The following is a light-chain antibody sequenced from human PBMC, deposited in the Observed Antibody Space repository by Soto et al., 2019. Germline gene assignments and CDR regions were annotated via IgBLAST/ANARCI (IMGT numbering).Light chain of an antibody. CDR2: DAS. Sequence: GDRVTITCRASQSISSWLAWYQQKPGKAPKLLIYDASSLESGVPSRFSGSGSGTEFTLTISSLQPDDSATYYCQQYNSYPWTFGQGTKVDI. J-gene: IGKJ1*01. V-gene: IGKV1-5*01. CDR1: QSISSW. CDR3: QQYNSYPWT.